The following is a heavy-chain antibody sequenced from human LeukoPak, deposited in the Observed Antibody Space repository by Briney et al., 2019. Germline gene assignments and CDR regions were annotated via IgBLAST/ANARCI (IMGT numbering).Heavy chain of an antibody. J-gene: IGHJ4*02. D-gene: IGHD5-18*01. CDR3: ARVEYSYGFFDY. CDR1: GGSISSHY. CDR2: IYYSGST. V-gene: IGHV4-59*11. Sequence: SETLSLTCTVSGGSISSHYWSWIRQPPGKGLEWIGYIYYSGSTNYNPSLKSRVTISVDTSKNQFSLKLSSVTAADTAVYYCARVEYSYGFFDYWGQGTLDTVSS.